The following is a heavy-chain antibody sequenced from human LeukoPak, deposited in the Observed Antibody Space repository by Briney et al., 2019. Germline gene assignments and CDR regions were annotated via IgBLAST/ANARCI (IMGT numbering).Heavy chain of an antibody. CDR1: GFTFDDYG. D-gene: IGHD3-10*01. J-gene: IGHJ4*02. CDR3: VRDQWFGELPIGDF. Sequence: PGGSLRLSCAASGFTFDDYGMSWVRQAPGKGLEWVSGINWNGGSTGYADSVKGRFTISRDNAKNSLYLQMNSLRAEDTALYYCVRDQWFGELPIGDFWGQGTLVTVSS. CDR2: INWNGGST. V-gene: IGHV3-20*04.